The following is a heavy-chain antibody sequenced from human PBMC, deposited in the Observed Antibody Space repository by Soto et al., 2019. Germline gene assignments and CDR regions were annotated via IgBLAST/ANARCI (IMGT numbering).Heavy chain of an antibody. CDR3: ARVGGDDFGDSGGFDS. CDR1: GGSIRDYF. V-gene: IGHV4-59*01. Sequence: QVQLQESGPGLVKPSETLSLTCTVSGGSIRDYFWTWIRQPPGKGLELIGYIYYCGRTNYNPPLNRRVSISVDTSKNPFSLQLRSVTAAETAVYYCARVGGDDFGDSGGFDSWGQGNLVTVSS. D-gene: IGHD4-17*01. CDR2: IYYCGRT. J-gene: IGHJ4*02.